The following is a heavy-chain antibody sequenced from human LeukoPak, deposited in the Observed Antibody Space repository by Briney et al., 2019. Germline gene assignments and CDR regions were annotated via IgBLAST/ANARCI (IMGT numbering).Heavy chain of an antibody. CDR1: GGSISSYY. Sequence: SETLSLTCTVSGGSISSYYWSWIRQPPGKGLEWIGYIYYSGSTNYNPSLKSRVTISVDTSKNQFSLKLSSVTAADTAVYYCASLLGYCSSTSCYENAFDIWGQGTMVTVSS. CDR3: ASLLGYCSSTSCYENAFDI. CDR2: IYYSGST. D-gene: IGHD2-2*01. J-gene: IGHJ3*02. V-gene: IGHV4-59*01.